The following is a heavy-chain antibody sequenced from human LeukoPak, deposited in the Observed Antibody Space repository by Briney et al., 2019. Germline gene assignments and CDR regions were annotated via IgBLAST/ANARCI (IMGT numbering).Heavy chain of an antibody. V-gene: IGHV3-30*04. CDR1: GFTFSSFA. CDR3: GPIPCSRTSCPRSAFDI. J-gene: IGHJ3*02. D-gene: IGHD2-2*01. Sequence: GGSLRLSCPASGFTFSSFAVHWVRQAPAKGLEWVAVISYDGNNKYYADSVRGRFSISRDNSKNTLYLQMNSLRAEDTAIYAKGPIPCSRTSCPRSAFDIWGQGTMVTVSS. CDR2: ISYDGNNK.